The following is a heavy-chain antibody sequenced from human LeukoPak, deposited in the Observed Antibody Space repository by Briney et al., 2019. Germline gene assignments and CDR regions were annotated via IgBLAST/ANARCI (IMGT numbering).Heavy chain of an antibody. D-gene: IGHD2/OR15-2a*01. V-gene: IGHV3-11*01. CDR1: GFPFRDYF. CDR2: VIATGSIT. J-gene: IGHJ6*03. CDR3: TRHPFPPAGYYFYYYYMDV. Sequence: AGGSLRISCAGPGFPFRDYFLSWVRPAPGEGLEWGSYVIATGSITNYADSVKGRFTISRDNAKNSLYLQMNSLRAEDTAVYYCTRHPFPPAGYYFYYYYMDVWGKGTTVTVSS.